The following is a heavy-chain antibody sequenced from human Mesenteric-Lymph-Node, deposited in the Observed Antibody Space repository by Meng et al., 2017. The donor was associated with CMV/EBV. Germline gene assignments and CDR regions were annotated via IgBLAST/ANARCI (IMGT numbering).Heavy chain of an antibody. J-gene: IGHJ6*02. V-gene: IGHV3-23*01. CDR1: GFTFSTYA. Sequence: GESLKISCEASGFTFSTYAMSWVRQPPGKGLEWVSAISGGSDGGRAFYADSVKGGFTISRDNSKSTLFLQMNSLTVEDTAVYYCAKDFGGLWYCSSTSCLYYYGMDVWGQGTTVTVSS. CDR3: AKDFGGLWYCSSTSCLYYYGMDV. D-gene: IGHD2-2*01. CDR2: ISGGSDGGRA.